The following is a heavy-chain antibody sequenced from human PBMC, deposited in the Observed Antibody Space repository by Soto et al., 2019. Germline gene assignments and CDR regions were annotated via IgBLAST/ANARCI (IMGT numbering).Heavy chain of an antibody. CDR1: GFTFSSYG. CDR2: ISYDGSNK. CDR3: EKARGYYGSGTYPADN. J-gene: IGHJ4*02. Sequence: QVQLVESGGGVVQPGRSLRLSCAASGFTFSSYGMHWVRQAPGKGLEWVAVISYDGSNKYYADSVKGRFTISRDNSKNTLYLQMNSLRAEDTAVYYCEKARGYYGSGTYPADNWGQGTLVTVSS. D-gene: IGHD3-10*01. V-gene: IGHV3-30*18.